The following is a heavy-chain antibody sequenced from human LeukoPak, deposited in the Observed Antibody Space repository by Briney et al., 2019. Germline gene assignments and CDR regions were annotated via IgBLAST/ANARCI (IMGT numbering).Heavy chain of an antibody. V-gene: IGHV3-66*03. D-gene: IGHD3-9*01. J-gene: IGHJ5*02. CDR1: GFTVSSNS. Sequence: PGGSLRLSCTVSGFTVSSNSMSWVRQAPGKGLEWVSFIYSDNTHYSDSVKGRFTISRDNSKNTLYLQMNSLRAEDTAVYYCAKDVPYYDILTGYRDYNWFDPWGQGTLVTVSS. CDR2: IYSDNT. CDR3: AKDVPYYDILTGYRDYNWFDP.